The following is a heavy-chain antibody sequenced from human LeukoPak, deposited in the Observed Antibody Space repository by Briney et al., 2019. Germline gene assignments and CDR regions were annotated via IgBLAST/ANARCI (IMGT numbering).Heavy chain of an antibody. CDR2: INHSGST. D-gene: IGHD2-21*01. CDR3: ARGRGVVVLHYFDY. V-gene: IGHV4-34*01. CDR1: GGSFSGYY. Sequence: PSETLSLTCAVYGGSFSGYYWSWIRQPPGKGLEWIGEINHSGSTNYNPSLKSRVTVSVDTSKNQFSLKLSSVTAADTAVYYCARGRGVVVLHYFDYWGQGTLVTVSS. J-gene: IGHJ4*02.